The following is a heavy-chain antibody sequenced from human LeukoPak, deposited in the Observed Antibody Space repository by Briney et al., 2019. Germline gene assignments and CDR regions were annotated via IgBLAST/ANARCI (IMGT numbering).Heavy chain of an antibody. J-gene: IGHJ5*02. CDR3: ARSGRDLSRRLYNWFDP. V-gene: IGHV3-9*01. CDR1: GFTLRDYA. CDR2: ISWNSGSI. Sequence: GGSLRLSCAASGFTLRDYAMHWVRQVPGKGLEWVSGISWNSGSIDYADSVKGRFTISRDNAKNSLYLQMNSLRAEDTAFYYCARSGRDLSRRLYNWFDPWGQGTLVTVSS. D-gene: IGHD3-16*02.